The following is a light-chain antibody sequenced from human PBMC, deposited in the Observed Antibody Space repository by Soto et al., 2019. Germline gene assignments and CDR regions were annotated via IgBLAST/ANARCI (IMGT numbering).Light chain of an antibody. CDR2: DAS. V-gene: IGKV3-11*02. CDR3: QQRSNLPWT. J-gene: IGKJ1*01. Sequence: EIVLTQSPATLSLSPGERATLSCRASQSISSYLAWYQQKPGQAPRLLMYDASNRATGIPARFSGSGSGRDFTRTISCLEPEDFAVYYCQQRSNLPWTFGQGTKVEIK. CDR1: QSISSY.